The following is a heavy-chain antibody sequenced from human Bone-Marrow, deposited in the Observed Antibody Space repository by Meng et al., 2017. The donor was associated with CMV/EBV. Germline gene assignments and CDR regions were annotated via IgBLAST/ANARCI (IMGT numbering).Heavy chain of an antibody. CDR2: IYSGGST. D-gene: IGHD6-6*01. V-gene: IGHV3-53*01. J-gene: IGHJ4*02. CDR1: GFTVSSNY. Sequence: GESLKISCAASGFTVSSNYMSWVRQAPGKGLEWVSVIYSGGSTDYADSVRGRFTISRDNSKNTLYLQMNSLRVEDTAVYYCAGSIAAHSNGDYWGQGTLVTGSS. CDR3: AGSIAAHSNGDY.